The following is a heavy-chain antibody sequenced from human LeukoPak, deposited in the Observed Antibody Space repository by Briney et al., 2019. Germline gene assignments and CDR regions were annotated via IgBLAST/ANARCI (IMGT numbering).Heavy chain of an antibody. CDR2: INPNSGGA. CDR3: ARDLKQYQLLGSDY. Sequence: ASGKVSCKASGYTFTCYYMHWGWQAPGQGREWMGGINPNSGGANYAQNFQGRVTMTRDTSISTAYMELSRLGSDDTAVYYCARDLKQYQLLGSDYWGQGTLVTVSS. CDR1: GYTFTCYY. V-gene: IGHV1-2*02. J-gene: IGHJ4*02. D-gene: IGHD2-2*01.